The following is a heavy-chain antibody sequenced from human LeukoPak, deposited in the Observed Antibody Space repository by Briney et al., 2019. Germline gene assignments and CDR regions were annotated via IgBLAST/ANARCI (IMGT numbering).Heavy chain of an antibody. V-gene: IGHV3-30-3*01. Sequence: PGGSLRLSCAASGFTFSSYAMPWVRQAPGKGLGWVAVISYDGSNKYYADSVKGRFTISRDNSKNTLYLQMNSLRAEDTAVYYCARDLYYYDSSGPGDYWGQGTLVTVSS. CDR2: ISYDGSNK. J-gene: IGHJ4*02. CDR3: ARDLYYYDSSGPGDY. D-gene: IGHD3-22*01. CDR1: GFTFSSYA.